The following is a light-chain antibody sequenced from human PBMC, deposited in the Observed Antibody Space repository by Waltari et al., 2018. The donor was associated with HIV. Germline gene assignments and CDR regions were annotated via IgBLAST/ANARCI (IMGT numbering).Light chain of an antibody. J-gene: IGLJ2*01. CDR2: DNK. V-gene: IGLV3-21*02. CDR1: NIGFKS. CDR3: EVWDSGSDHVV. Sequence: SYVLTQPPSVSVDPGPTARIACGGHNIGFKSVHWYQQRPGQAPVMVVYDNKDRPSGISERFSGSNSGSTATLSISRVEAGDEADYYCEVWDSGSDHVVFGGGTKLTVL.